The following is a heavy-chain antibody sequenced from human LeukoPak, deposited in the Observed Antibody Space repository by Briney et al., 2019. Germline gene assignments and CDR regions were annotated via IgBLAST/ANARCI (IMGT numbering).Heavy chain of an antibody. V-gene: IGHV3-23*01. CDR1: GFTFSSYT. CDR2: ITASGGT. J-gene: IGHJ4*02. CDR3: AKRGRYYFDQ. Sequence: GGSLRLSCAASGFTFSSYTMSWVRQAPGKGLEWVSTITASGGTYYADSLKGRFTISRDTSKNTLYLQINSLRAEDTAVYYCAKRGRYYFDQWGQGTLVTVSS.